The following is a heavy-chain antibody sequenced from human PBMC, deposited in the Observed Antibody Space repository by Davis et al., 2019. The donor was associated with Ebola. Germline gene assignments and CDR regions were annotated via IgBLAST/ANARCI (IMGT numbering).Heavy chain of an antibody. CDR1: GYTFTDSY. CDR2: INPNTGDT. D-gene: IGHD2-2*01. Sequence: ASVKVSCKASGYTFTDSYIHWVRQAPGQGLEYMGWINPNTGDTYYAPKFQGRVTLTRDTSISTAFMELSGLTSDDTADYYCARDLTGITCCSWGQGTLVTVSS. CDR3: ARDLTGITCCS. J-gene: IGHJ5*02. V-gene: IGHV1-2*02.